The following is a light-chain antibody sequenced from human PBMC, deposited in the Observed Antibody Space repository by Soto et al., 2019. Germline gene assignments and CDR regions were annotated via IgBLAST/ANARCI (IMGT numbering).Light chain of an antibody. V-gene: IGLV2-23*01. J-gene: IGLJ1*01. CDR1: SNDAGGYYL. CDR2: EDT. CDR3: CSYAGHSTYV. Sequence: QSALTQPASVSGSPGQPITISCTGVSNDAGGYYLVSWYQQHPGQAPKLIIYEDTKRPSGVSSRFSGSTSANTPSLTISGLQAADEADYYCCSYAGHSTYVFAGGTKVTVL.